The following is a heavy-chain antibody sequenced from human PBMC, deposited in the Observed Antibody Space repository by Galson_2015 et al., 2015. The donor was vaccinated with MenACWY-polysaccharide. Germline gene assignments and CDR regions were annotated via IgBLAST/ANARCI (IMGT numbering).Heavy chain of an antibody. D-gene: IGHD4-17*01. V-gene: IGHV3-30-3*01. Sequence: SLRLSCAASGFTFSSYAMHWVRQAPGKGLEWVAVRSYDGSNKYYADSVKGRFTITRDNSKNTLYLQMNSLRAEDTAVYYCARNGDYVSNLGGADYWGQGTLGTVSA. CDR3: ARNGDYVSNLGGADY. CDR2: RSYDGSNK. CDR1: GFTFSSYA. J-gene: IGHJ4*02.